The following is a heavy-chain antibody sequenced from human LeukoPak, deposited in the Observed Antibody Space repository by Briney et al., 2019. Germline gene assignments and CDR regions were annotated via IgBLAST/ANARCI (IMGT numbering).Heavy chain of an antibody. CDR2: ISYDGSNK. J-gene: IGHJ6*02. CDR1: GFTFSSYG. D-gene: IGHD2-15*01. CDR3: AKGGANIVVVVAPRDYYGMDV. V-gene: IGHV3-30*18. Sequence: GRSLRLSCAASGFTFSSYGMHWVRQAPGKGLEWVAVISYDGSNKYYADSVKGRFTISRDNSKNTLYLQMNSLSAEDTAVYYCAKGGANIVVVVAPRDYYGMDVWGQGTTVTVSS.